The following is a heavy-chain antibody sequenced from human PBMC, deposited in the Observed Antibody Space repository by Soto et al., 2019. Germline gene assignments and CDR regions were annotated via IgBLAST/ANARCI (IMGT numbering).Heavy chain of an antibody. Sequence: EVQLVESGGGLVQPGVSLRLSCTAAGFTFSDSWMTWVRQAPGKGLEWVARIKPDESEKKYADSVKGRVSISRDNATNSMSLQMDSLRGEDTAVYYCVRGGSNYASWVQGTLVTFS. D-gene: IGHD4-4*01. CDR2: IKPDESEK. CDR1: GFTFSDSW. J-gene: IGHJ5*02. CDR3: VRGGSNYAS. V-gene: IGHV3-7*01.